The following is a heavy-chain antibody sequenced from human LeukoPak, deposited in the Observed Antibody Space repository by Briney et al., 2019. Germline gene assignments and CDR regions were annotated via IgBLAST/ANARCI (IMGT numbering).Heavy chain of an antibody. V-gene: IGHV3-7*01. Sequence: GGSLRLSCTASGFIFNNYFMTWVRQAPGKGLEWVANIKQDGSEKFYVDSVKGRFTISRDNAQNSLFLQMNSLRAEDAALYYCARTDYGDHDWYFDLWGRGTLVSVSS. CDR2: IKQDGSEK. D-gene: IGHD4-17*01. CDR3: ARTDYGDHDWYFDL. J-gene: IGHJ2*01. CDR1: GFIFNNYF.